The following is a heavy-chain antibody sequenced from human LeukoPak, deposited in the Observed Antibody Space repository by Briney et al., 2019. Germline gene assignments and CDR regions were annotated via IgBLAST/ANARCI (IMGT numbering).Heavy chain of an antibody. CDR2: ISYSGNT. CDR1: GLSISSYY. J-gene: IGHJ4*02. D-gene: IGHD3-22*01. Sequence: ASDTLSLPCTVSGLSISSYYWSWLRQPPGKGLEWIGYISYSGNTNSNPSLKSRVTISVDTSKNQFSLKLSSVTAADTAVYYWARGLDYFDSSGYVDYWGQGTLVTVSS. V-gene: IGHV4-59*07. CDR3: ARGLDYFDSSGYVDY.